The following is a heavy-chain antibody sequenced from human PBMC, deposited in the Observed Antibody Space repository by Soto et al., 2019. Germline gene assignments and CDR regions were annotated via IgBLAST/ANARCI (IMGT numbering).Heavy chain of an antibody. V-gene: IGHV4-30-2*01. CDR1: GGSISSGGYS. CDR3: ARGKAAAPYYLDY. J-gene: IGHJ4*02. D-gene: IGHD6-13*01. CDR2: IYHSGST. Sequence: SETLSLTCAVSGGSISSGGYSWSWIRQPPGKGLEWIGYIYHSGSTYYNPSLKSRVTISVDRSKNQFSLKLSSVTAADTAVYYCARGKAAAPYYLDYWGQGTLVTVSS.